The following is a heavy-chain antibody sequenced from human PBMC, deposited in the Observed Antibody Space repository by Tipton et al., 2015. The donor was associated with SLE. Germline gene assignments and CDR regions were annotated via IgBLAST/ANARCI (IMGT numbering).Heavy chain of an antibody. J-gene: IGHJ5*02. Sequence: TLSLTCSVSGGSVSGHYWSWIRQPPGKRLEWIGYIYNIGSTSSNPSLKSRLTLSIDPSKNQFSLKLSSVTAADTAVYYCASGTTTLAEGNWFDPWGQGTLVTVSS. D-gene: IGHD4-11*01. CDR1: GGSVSGHY. CDR2: IYNIGST. V-gene: IGHV4-59*02. CDR3: ASGTTTLAEGNWFDP.